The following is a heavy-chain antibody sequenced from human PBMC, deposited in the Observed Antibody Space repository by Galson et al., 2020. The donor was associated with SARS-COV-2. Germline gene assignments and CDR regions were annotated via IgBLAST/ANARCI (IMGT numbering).Heavy chain of an antibody. CDR3: TTTGGNWNYAFYMDV. CDR2: VKSKTDGGTT. Sequence: GGSLRLSCAASGFTFSNAWMSWVRQAPGKGLEWVGRVKSKTDGGTTDYAAPVKGRFTISRDDSENTLYLQMNSLKTEDTAVYYCTTTGGNWNYAFYMDVWGKGTTVTVSS. CDR1: GFTFSNAW. V-gene: IGHV3-15*01. D-gene: IGHD1-7*01. J-gene: IGHJ6*03.